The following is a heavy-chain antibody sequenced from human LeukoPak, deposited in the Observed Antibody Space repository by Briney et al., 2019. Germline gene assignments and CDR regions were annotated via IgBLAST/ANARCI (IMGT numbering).Heavy chain of an antibody. CDR1: GYTFTSYG. CDR2: ISAYNGNT. CDR3: ARNMVWSKNYYYYGMDV. V-gene: IGHV1-18*01. J-gene: IGHJ6*02. D-gene: IGHD2/OR15-2a*01. Sequence: VASVKVSCKASGYTFTSYGISWVRQAPGQGLEWMGWISAYNGNTNYAQKLQGRVTMTTDTSTSTAYMELRSLRSDDTAVYYCARNMVWSKNYYYYGMDVWGQGTTVTVSS.